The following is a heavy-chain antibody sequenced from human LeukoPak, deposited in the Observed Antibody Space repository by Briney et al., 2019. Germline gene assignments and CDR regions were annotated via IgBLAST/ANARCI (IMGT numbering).Heavy chain of an antibody. CDR3: ARVSTFGVVIPPDF. CDR1: GFTFSSYA. J-gene: IGHJ4*02. CDR2: ISSDGSTK. Sequence: GGSLRLSCAASGFTFSSYAIHWVRQAPGKGLEWVAVISSDGSTKYYADSVKGRFTISRDNSKNTLYLQMNSLRAEDTAVYYCARVSTFGVVIPPDFWGQGTLVTVSS. D-gene: IGHD3-3*01. V-gene: IGHV3-30*01.